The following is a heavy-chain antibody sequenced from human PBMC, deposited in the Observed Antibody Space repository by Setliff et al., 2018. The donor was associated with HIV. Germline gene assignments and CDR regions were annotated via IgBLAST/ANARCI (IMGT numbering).Heavy chain of an antibody. Sequence: ASVKVSCKVYGYTLSELSIHWVRQAPGKGLEWMGYFDPQDGETVYAQKFQGRVTLTEDTSTGTAYMELSGLRSEDTAVYYCARGADYLGIPSYYYYYIDVWGKGTTVTVSS. CDR1: GYTLSELS. V-gene: IGHV1-24*01. CDR2: FDPQDGET. D-gene: IGHD7-27*01. J-gene: IGHJ6*03. CDR3: ARGADYLGIPSYYYYYIDV.